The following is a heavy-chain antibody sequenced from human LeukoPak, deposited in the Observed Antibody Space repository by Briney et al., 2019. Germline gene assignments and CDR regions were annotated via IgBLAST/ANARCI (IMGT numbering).Heavy chain of an antibody. J-gene: IGHJ3*02. CDR1: GDTFTIYW. V-gene: IGHV5-51*01. CDR3: VGYMRAFDI. Sequence: GESLNISCKASGDTFTIYWIGWVRHMRGKSLEWMGIIYPGDSDTRYSPSFQRQVTISADKSISTAYLQWSSLKASDTAMYYCVGYMRAFDIWGQGTMVTVSS. CDR2: IYPGDSDT. D-gene: IGHD5-24*01.